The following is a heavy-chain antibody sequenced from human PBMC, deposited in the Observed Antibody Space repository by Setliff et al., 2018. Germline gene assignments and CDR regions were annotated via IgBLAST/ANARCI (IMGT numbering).Heavy chain of an antibody. D-gene: IGHD1-26*01. CDR2: ISSISHYI. V-gene: IGHV3-21*01. CDR3: ARAGLGWEPFDF. J-gene: IGHJ4*02. Sequence: SGGSLRLSCAASGFTLSSYTMNWVRQAPGKGLEWVSCISSISHYIYYADSVKGRFTISRDNAKNTLYLQMNSLRAEDTAVYYCARAGLGWEPFDFWGQGTLVTVSS. CDR1: GFTLSSYT.